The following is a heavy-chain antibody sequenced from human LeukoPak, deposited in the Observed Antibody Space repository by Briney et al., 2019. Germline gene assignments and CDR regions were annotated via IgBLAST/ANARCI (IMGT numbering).Heavy chain of an antibody. CDR3: ATASITTYYYDSSGYFDY. CDR1: GYTLTELS. Sequence: ASVKVSCKVSGYTLTELSMHWVRQAPGKGLEWMGGFDPEDGETIYAQKFQGRVTMTEDTSTDTAYMELSSLRSEDTAVYYCATASITTYYYDSSGYFDYWGQGTLVTVSS. CDR2: FDPEDGET. D-gene: IGHD3-22*01. V-gene: IGHV1-24*01. J-gene: IGHJ4*02.